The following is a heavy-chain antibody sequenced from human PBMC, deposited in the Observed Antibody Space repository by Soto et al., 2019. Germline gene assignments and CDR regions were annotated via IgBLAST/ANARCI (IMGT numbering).Heavy chain of an antibody. D-gene: IGHD2-21*02. J-gene: IGHJ4*02. CDR3: VTRFTAVATARFDY. Sequence: EVQLVESGGGLVKPGGSLTLSCTASGFTFSKAYLIWARQAPGKGLEWVGQIDSKIDADKTDFAAPVKGRFTFSRDDSKNTLYLQMNGLEIEDTAMYYCVTRFTAVATARFDYWGQGTLVTVSS. CDR2: IDSKIDADKT. V-gene: IGHV3-15*04. CDR1: GFTFSKAY.